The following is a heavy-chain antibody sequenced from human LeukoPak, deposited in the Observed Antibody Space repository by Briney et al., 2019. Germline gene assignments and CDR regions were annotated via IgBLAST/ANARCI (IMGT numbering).Heavy chain of an antibody. CDR1: GGSFSGYY. CDR2: INHSGST. V-gene: IGHV4-34*01. CDR3: ARGRVSPVRLSRYNWFDP. D-gene: IGHD2-2*01. J-gene: IGHJ5*02. Sequence: SETLSLTCAVYGGSFSGYYWSWTHQPPGKGLEWIGEINHSGSTNYNPSLKSRVTVSVDTSKNQFSLKLSSVTAADTAVYYCARGRVSPVRLSRYNWFDPWGQGTLVTVSP.